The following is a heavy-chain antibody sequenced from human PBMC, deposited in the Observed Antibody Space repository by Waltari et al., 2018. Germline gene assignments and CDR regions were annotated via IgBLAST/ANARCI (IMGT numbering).Heavy chain of an antibody. V-gene: IGHV3-48*03. J-gene: IGHJ4*02. CDR2: ISSSGSTI. CDR3: ARGPCAGHCYSFDS. CDR1: GFSFSIYE. Sequence: EVQLVESGGGLAQPGGSLRLSCAAFGFSFSIYEMNWVRTAHGKGLEWVSYISSSGSTIHYADAVKGRFTISRDNAKNSLYLQMGSLRAEDTAIYYCARGPCAGHCYSFDSWGQGSLVTVSS. D-gene: IGHD2-21*02.